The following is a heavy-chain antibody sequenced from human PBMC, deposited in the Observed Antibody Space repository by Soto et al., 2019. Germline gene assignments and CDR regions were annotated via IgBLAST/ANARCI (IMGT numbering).Heavy chain of an antibody. Sequence: SVTLSLTCTVSGGSISSGDYYWSWIRQPPGKGLEWIGYIYYSGSTYYNPSLKSRVTISVDTSKNQFSLKLSSVTAADTAVYYCARMTTVTTAYFDYWGQGTLVTVSS. CDR3: ARMTTVTTAYFDY. CDR1: GGSISSGDYY. CDR2: IYYSGST. D-gene: IGHD4-17*01. J-gene: IGHJ4*02. V-gene: IGHV4-30-4*01.